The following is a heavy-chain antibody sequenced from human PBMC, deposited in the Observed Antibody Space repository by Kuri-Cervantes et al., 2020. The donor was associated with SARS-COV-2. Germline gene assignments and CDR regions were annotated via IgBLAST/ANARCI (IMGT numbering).Heavy chain of an antibody. CDR2: TSYNGKEN. J-gene: IGHJ4*02. CDR1: GFSLRDFG. Sequence: GESLKISCVASGFSLRDFGMHWVRQAPGKGLEWVAATSYNGKENYYGGSVKGRFTISRDNSKNTLYLEMDSLRTDDTAVYFCAKTSKSASSWFGHFDYWGQGSLVTVSS. V-gene: IGHV3-30*18. CDR3: AKTSKSASSWFGHFDY. D-gene: IGHD6-13*01.